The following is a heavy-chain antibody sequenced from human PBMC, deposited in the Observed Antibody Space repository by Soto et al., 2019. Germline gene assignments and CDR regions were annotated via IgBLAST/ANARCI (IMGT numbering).Heavy chain of an antibody. CDR3: ARESEDLTSNFDY. Sequence: PGGSLRLSCAASGFTFTRYSMNWVRQAPGKGLEWVSSIXSTTNYIYYGDSMKGRFTISRDNAKNSLYLEMNSLRAEDTAVYYCARESEDLTSNFDYWGQGTLVTVSS. CDR2: IXSTTNYI. J-gene: IGHJ4*02. CDR1: GFTFTRYS. V-gene: IGHV3-21*06.